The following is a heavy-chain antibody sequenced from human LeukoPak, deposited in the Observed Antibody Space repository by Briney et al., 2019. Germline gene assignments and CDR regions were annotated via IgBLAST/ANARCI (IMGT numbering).Heavy chain of an antibody. J-gene: IGHJ4*02. Sequence: QTGGSLRLSCAASGFTFSDYWMSWVRQAPGKGLEWVANINQGGSEKYYVDSVKGRFIISRDNAENSLYLQLNSLRAEDTAVYYCARDGSKLPLYYFDYWGQGTLVTVSS. V-gene: IGHV3-7*01. CDR3: ARDGSKLPLYYFDY. CDR1: GFTFSDYW. D-gene: IGHD6-13*01. CDR2: INQGGSEK.